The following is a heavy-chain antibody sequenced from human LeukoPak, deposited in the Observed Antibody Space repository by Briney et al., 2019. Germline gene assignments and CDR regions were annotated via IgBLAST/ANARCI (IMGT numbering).Heavy chain of an antibody. Sequence: SQTLSLTCAISGDSVSSNSAAWNWIRQSPSRGLEWLGRTYYRSKWYNDYAVSVKSRITINPDTSKNQFTLQLNSVTPEDTAVYYCARDSYDILTGYYGMDVWGKGTTVTVSS. D-gene: IGHD3-9*01. CDR3: ARDSYDILTGYYGMDV. CDR1: GDSVSSNSAA. V-gene: IGHV6-1*01. J-gene: IGHJ6*04. CDR2: TYYRSKWYN.